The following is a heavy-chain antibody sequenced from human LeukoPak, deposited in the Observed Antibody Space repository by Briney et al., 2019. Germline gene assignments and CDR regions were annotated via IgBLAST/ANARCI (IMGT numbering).Heavy chain of an antibody. J-gene: IGHJ4*02. V-gene: IGHV3-23*01. D-gene: IGHD3-9*01. CDR3: AKANPYYDILTGYYGGYFDY. CDR2: ISGSGGST. Sequence: GGSLRLSCAASEFTFSSHAMSWVRQAPGKGLEWVSAISGSGGSTYYADSVKGRFTISRDNSKNTLYLQMNSLRAEDTAVYYCAKANPYYDILTGYYGGYFDYWGQGTLVTVSS. CDR1: EFTFSSHA.